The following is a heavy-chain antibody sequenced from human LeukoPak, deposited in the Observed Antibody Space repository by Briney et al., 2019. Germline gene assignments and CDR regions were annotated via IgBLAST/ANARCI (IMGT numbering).Heavy chain of an antibody. CDR2: INHSGST. CDR1: GGSFSGYY. D-gene: IGHD3-9*01. CDR3: ARGGTYYDILTGSRGNYFDY. J-gene: IGHJ4*02. Sequence: PSETLSLTCAVYGGSFSGYYWSWIRQPPGKGLEWIGEINHSGSTNYNPSPKSRVTISVDTSKNQFSLKLSSVTAADTAVYYCARGGTYYDILTGSRGNYFDYWGQGTLVTVSS. V-gene: IGHV4-34*01.